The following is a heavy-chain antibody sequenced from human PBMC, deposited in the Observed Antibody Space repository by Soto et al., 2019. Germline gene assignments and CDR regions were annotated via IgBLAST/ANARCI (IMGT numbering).Heavy chain of an antibody. D-gene: IGHD6-19*01. CDR1: GGSISSSNW. CDR2: IYHRGST. Sequence: QVQLQESGPGLVKPSGTLSLTCAVSGGSISSSNWWSWVRQPPRKGLEWIGEIYHRGSTNYNTSPNNRVTISVDRSKNPLSLELYSGTGADTAVNYCARASQWLAFDDWGQGTLVPVSS. V-gene: IGHV4-4*02. J-gene: IGHJ4*02. CDR3: ARASQWLAFDD.